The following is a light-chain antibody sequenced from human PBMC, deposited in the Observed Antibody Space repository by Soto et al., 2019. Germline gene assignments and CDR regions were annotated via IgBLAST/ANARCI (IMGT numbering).Light chain of an antibody. CDR2: GAS. CDR3: QQYNTWPRT. V-gene: IGKV3-15*01. CDR1: QRVGRN. J-gene: IGKJ1*01. Sequence: EIQTTLSPVTVSVYAEDRVTLSWRASQRVGRNVAWYQQKPGQAPRLLFSGASTRATDIPARFSASGSGTEFNLNITSLHSEDFAVYYCQQYNTWPRTFCQGTMVDIK.